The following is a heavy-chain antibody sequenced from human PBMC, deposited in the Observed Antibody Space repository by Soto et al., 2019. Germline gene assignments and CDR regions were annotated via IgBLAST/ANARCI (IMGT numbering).Heavy chain of an antibody. D-gene: IGHD4-17*01. V-gene: IGHV4-34*01. Sequence: LSLTCAVYGGSFSGYYWSWIRQPPGKGLEWIGEINHSGSTNYNPSLKSRVTISVDTSKNQFSLKLSSVTAADTAVYYFARGRVRWSNPPFDYWGQGTLVTVSS. CDR1: GGSFSGYY. CDR3: ARGRVRWSNPPFDY. J-gene: IGHJ4*02. CDR2: INHSGST.